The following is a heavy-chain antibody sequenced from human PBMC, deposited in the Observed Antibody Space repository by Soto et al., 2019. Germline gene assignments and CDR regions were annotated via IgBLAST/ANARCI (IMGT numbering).Heavy chain of an antibody. V-gene: IGHV1-18*01. CDR2: ISAYNGNT. D-gene: IGHD6-13*01. J-gene: IGHJ6*02. CDR1: GYTFTSYG. CDR3: ARVWWQQLQVGDYYYGMDV. Sequence: ASVKVSCKASGYTFTSYGISWVRQAPGQGLEWMGWISAYNGNTNHAQKLQGRVTMTTDTSTSTAYMELRSLRSDDTAVYYCARVWWQQLQVGDYYYGMDVWGQGTTVTVSS.